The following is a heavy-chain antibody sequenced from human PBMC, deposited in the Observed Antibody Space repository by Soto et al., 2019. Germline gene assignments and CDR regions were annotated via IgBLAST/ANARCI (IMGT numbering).Heavy chain of an antibody. V-gene: IGHV1-69*06. CDR2: TGSGTGPG. Sequence: SVKVSCKASDGSLSTNPISWVRQAPGQGLEWMGGTGSGTGPGNHAQKFQGRLTVTADKSTSTVYMELTNLSSEDTAVYYCARRHSGGFFRFFDSWGQGTLVTVSS. CDR1: DGSLSTNP. D-gene: IGHD2-15*01. J-gene: IGHJ4*02. CDR3: ARRHSGGFFRFFDS.